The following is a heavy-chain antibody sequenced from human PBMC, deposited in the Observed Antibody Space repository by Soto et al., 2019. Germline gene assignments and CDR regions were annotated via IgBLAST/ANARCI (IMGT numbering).Heavy chain of an antibody. Sequence: QVQLVESGGGVVQPGRSLRLSCAASGFTFSSYAMHWVRQAPGKGLEWVAVISYDGSNKYYADSVKGRFTISRDNSKNTLYLQMNSLRAEDTAVYYCAREDRNFAFDIWGQGTMVTVSS. CDR2: ISYDGSNK. CDR3: AREDRNFAFDI. V-gene: IGHV3-30-3*01. D-gene: IGHD2-21*01. J-gene: IGHJ3*02. CDR1: GFTFSSYA.